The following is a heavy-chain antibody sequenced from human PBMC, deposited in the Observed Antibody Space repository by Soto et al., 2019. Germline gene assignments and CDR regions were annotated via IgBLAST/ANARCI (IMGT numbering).Heavy chain of an antibody. CDR2: ISYDGSNK. J-gene: IGHJ6*02. D-gene: IGHD2-2*01. Sequence: GGSLRLSCAASGFTFSSYGMHWVRQAPGKGLEWVAVISYDGSNKYYADSVKGRFTISRDNSRNTLYLQMNSLRAEDTAVYYCAKDVVVVPAATWDGMDVWGQGTTVTVSS. CDR1: GFTFSSYG. V-gene: IGHV3-30*18. CDR3: AKDVVVVPAATWDGMDV.